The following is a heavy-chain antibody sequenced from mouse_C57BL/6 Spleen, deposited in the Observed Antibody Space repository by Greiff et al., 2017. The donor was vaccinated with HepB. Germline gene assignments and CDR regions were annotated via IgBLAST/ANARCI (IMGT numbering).Heavy chain of an antibody. CDR1: GYTFTSYW. J-gene: IGHJ3*01. V-gene: IGHV1-69*01. Sequence: QVQLQQPGAELVMPGASVKLSCKASGYTFTSYWMHWVKQRPGQGLEWIGEIDPSDSYTNYNQKFKGKSTLTVAKSSSTAYMQLSSLTSEDSAVYYCARGDSAGYGFAYWGQGTLVTVSA. CDR3: ARGDSAGYGFAY. CDR2: IDPSDSYT. D-gene: IGHD3-2*02.